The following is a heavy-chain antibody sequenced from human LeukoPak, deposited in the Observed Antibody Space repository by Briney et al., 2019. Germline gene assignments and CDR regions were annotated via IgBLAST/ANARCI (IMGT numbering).Heavy chain of an antibody. D-gene: IGHD3-10*01. CDR2: IGWNSGTT. Sequence: PGGSLRLSCAASGFTFDDHAMHWVRQAPGKGLEWVSGIGWNSGTTVYADSVKGRFTISRDNAKNSLYLQMNSLRAEDTAFYYCAKDRSDLVRGIITYSFDYWGQGSLVTVSS. J-gene: IGHJ4*02. V-gene: IGHV3-9*01. CDR1: GFTFDDHA. CDR3: AKDRSDLVRGIITYSFDY.